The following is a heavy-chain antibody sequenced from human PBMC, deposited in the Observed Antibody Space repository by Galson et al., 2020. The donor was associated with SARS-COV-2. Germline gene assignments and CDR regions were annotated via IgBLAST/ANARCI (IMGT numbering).Heavy chain of an antibody. CDR2: IHSSGNT. D-gene: IGHD5-18*01. CDR1: GGSITSGHYY. CDR3: ARGREYGYD. J-gene: IGHJ1*01. Sequence: ASETLSLTCGVSGGSITSGHYYWSWIRHHPEKGLEWIGYIHSSGNTKYNPSLMSRASMSLDTSENKFSLNLNSVTAADTALYYCARGREYGYDWGQGTQVTVSS. V-gene: IGHV4-31*11.